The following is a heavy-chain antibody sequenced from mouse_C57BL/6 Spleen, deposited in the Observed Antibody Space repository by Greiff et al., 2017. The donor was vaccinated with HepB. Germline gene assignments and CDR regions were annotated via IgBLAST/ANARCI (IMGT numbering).Heavy chain of an antibody. D-gene: IGHD2-3*01. CDR3: TSYDGYSYYFDY. CDR1: GYTFTSYW. V-gene: IGHV1-5*01. Sequence: EVQLQQSGTVLARPGASVKMSCKTSGYTFTSYWMHWVKQRPGQGLEWIGAIYPGNSDTSYNQKFKGKAKLTAVTSASTAYMELSSLTNEDSAVYYCTSYDGYSYYFDYWGQGTTLTVSS. J-gene: IGHJ2*01. CDR2: IYPGNSDT.